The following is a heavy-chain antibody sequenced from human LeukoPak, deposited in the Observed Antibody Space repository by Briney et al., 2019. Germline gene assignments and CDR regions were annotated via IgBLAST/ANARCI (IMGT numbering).Heavy chain of an antibody. D-gene: IGHD3-22*01. V-gene: IGHV3-30*18. CDR1: GFTFSSYS. CDR2: ILHDGSNK. J-gene: IGHJ4*02. CDR3: AKDVGNYHDRSGLYRPLDF. Sequence: PGGSLRLSCAASGFTFSSYSMHWVRQAPGKGLEWVALILHDGSNKYYADSVKGRFTVSRDNPKNTLYLQMNSLRTEGTAVYHCAKDVGNYHDRSGLYRPLDFWGQGTPVTVSS.